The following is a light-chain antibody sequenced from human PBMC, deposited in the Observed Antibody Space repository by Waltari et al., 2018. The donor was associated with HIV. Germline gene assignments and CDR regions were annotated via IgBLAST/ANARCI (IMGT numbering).Light chain of an antibody. V-gene: IGKV3-15*01. CDR1: QSVSHN. CDR2: AAS. J-gene: IGKJ2*01. CDR3: QQYSDWPRYT. Sequence: IVMTQSPAPLSVSPGETATLSCRASQSVSHNLAWYQQKPGQPPRLVIYAASSRAAGIPARFSGSGAGTEFTLTITSLQSGDFGVDYCQQYSDWPRYTFGGGTNLEIK.